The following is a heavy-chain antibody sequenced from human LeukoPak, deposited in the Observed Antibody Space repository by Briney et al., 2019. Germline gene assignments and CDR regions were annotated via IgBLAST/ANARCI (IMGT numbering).Heavy chain of an antibody. CDR2: ISDYNGNT. Sequence: ASVKVSCKASGYTFTSYGISWVRQAPGQGLEWMGWISDYNGNTNYAQKLQGRVTMTTDTSTSTAYMELRSLRSDDTAVYYCARDLDIVVVPAAAGGSWFDPWGQGTLVTVSS. D-gene: IGHD2-2*03. J-gene: IGHJ5*02. CDR1: GYTFTSYG. CDR3: ARDLDIVVVPAAAGGSWFDP. V-gene: IGHV1-18*01.